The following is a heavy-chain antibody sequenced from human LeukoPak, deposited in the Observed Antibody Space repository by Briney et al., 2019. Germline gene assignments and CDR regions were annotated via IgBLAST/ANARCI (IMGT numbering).Heavy chain of an antibody. CDR3: ARGTSSGWPDYLDY. J-gene: IGHJ4*02. CDR1: GFSLDSHW. CDR2: INADGQSV. D-gene: IGHD6-19*01. V-gene: IGHV3-74*01. Sequence: GGSLRLSCTASGFSLDSHWMHWGRQVPGKGLVWLSRINADGQSVGYADSVRGRFTISRDNARNTVYLQTNSLRPEDTAVYYCARGTSSGWPDYLDYWGQGTLVSVSS.